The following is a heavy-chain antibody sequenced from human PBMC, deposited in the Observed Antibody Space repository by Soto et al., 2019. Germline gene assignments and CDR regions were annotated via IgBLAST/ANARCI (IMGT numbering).Heavy chain of an antibody. D-gene: IGHD1-26*01. J-gene: IGHJ4*02. CDR3: AKRTKWELPSYFDY. CDR1: GFTFDDYA. V-gene: IGHV3-9*01. CDR2: ISWNSGSI. Sequence: SLRLSCAASGFTFDDYAMHWVRQAPGKGLEWVSGISWNSGSIGYADSVKGRFTISRDNAKNSLYLQMNSLRAEDTALYYCAKRTKWELPSYFDYWCQGNLVTVSS.